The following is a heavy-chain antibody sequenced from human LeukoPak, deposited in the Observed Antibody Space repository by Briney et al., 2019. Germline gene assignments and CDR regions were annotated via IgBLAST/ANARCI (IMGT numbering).Heavy chain of an antibody. D-gene: IGHD1-26*01. J-gene: IGHJ4*02. Sequence: PSQTLSLTCTVSGGSISSGSYYWSWIRQPAGKGLEWIGRIYTSGSTNYNPSLKSRVTISVDTSKNQFSLKLSSVTAADTAVYYCARESLGATLDYWGQGTLVTVSS. CDR2: IYTSGST. V-gene: IGHV4-61*02. CDR3: ARESLGATLDY. CDR1: GGSISSGSYY.